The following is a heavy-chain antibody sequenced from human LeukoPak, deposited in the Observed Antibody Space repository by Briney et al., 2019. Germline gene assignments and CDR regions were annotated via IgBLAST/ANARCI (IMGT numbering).Heavy chain of an antibody. D-gene: IGHD2-15*01. CDR2: IRRSASGATT. Sequence: GRSLRLSCTASGFTFGDNSMSWVRKAPGKGLEGVGFIRRSASGATTEYAASVKGRFIISRDDSRSVAYLEMNSLQTEDTAVYYCTRADSPGPNWGQGTLVTVSS. CDR1: GFTFGDNS. CDR3: TRADSPGPN. V-gene: IGHV3-49*04. J-gene: IGHJ4*02.